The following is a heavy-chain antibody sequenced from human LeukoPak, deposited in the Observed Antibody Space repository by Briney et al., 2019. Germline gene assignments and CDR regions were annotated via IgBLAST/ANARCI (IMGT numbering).Heavy chain of an antibody. D-gene: IGHD2-2*01. V-gene: IGHV1-2*02. J-gene: IGHJ4*02. CDR3: ARAWPRIVVVPAAHHFDG. CDR1: RYTFTGYY. Sequence: ASVKVSCKASRYTFTGYYMHWVRQAPGQGLEWMGWINPFSGGPNDEPKLQGRVTTTRDTSIRTAYMGLSRLRSDDTAVYYCARAWPRIVVVPAAHHFDGWRQGSLVT. CDR2: INPFSGGP.